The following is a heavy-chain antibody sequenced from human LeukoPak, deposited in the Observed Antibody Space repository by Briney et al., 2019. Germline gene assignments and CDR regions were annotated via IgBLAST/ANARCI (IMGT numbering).Heavy chain of an antibody. Sequence: SETLSLTCTVSGGSISDSSYYWGWIRQPPGRGLEWIGNIYYSGSAYYSPSLKSRVTVSVDTSKNQFSLKLNSVTAADTAVYYCARQSTIAAARIDPWGQGTLVTVSS. J-gene: IGHJ5*02. V-gene: IGHV4-39*01. CDR1: GGSISDSSYY. CDR3: ARQSTIAAARIDP. D-gene: IGHD6-25*01. CDR2: IYYSGSA.